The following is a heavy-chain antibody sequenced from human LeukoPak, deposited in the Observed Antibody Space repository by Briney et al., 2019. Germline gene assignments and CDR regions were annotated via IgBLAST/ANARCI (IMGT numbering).Heavy chain of an antibody. CDR3: ARDYDYGDYPGY. D-gene: IGHD4-17*01. Sequence: PGGSLRLSCAASGFTFSNYWMTWVRQAPGKGLVWVTRISSDGRTTNYADSVKGRFAISRDNARNSLYLQMNSLRAEDTALYYCARDYDYGDYPGYWGQGTLVTVSS. V-gene: IGHV3-74*01. CDR2: ISSDGRTT. CDR1: GFTFSNYW. J-gene: IGHJ4*02.